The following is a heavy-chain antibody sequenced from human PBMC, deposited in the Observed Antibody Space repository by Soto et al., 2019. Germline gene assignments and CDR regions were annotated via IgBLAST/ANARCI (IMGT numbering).Heavy chain of an antibody. CDR3: ARGNASGSYYVYYYGMDV. Sequence: ASETLSLTCTVSGGSISSGGYYWSWIRQHPGKGLEWIGYIYYSGSTYYNPSLKSRVTISVDTSKNQFSLKLSSVTAADTAVYYCARGNASGSYYVYYYGMDVWGQGTTVTVSS. J-gene: IGHJ6*02. CDR2: IYYSGST. D-gene: IGHD3-10*01. V-gene: IGHV4-31*03. CDR1: GGSISSGGYY.